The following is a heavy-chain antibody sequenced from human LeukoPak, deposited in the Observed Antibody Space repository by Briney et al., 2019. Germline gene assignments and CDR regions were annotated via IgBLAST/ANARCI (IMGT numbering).Heavy chain of an antibody. CDR2: MNPSGGST. D-gene: IGHD3-9*01. CDR3: ARVSDYDILTGYYVPYYYYGMDV. J-gene: IGHJ6*02. V-gene: IGHV1-46*01. CDR1: GYTFTSYY. Sequence: ASVKVSCKASGYTFTSYYMHWVRQAPGQGLEWMGIMNPSGGSTSYAQKFQGRVTMTRDTSTSTVYMELSSLRSEDTAVYYCARVSDYDILTGYYVPYYYYGMDVWGQGTTVTVSS.